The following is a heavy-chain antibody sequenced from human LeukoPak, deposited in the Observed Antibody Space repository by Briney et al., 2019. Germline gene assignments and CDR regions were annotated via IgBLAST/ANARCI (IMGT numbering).Heavy chain of an antibody. CDR1: GYTFTGYY. CDR2: INPNSGGT. CDR3: ASDGDPRYSAPYNWFDP. Sequence: ASVKVSCKASGYTFTGYYMHWVRQAPGQGLEWMGWINPNSGGTNYAQKFQGRVTMTRDTSISTAYMELSRLRSDDTAVYYCASDGDPRYSAPYNWFDPWGQGTLVTVSS. D-gene: IGHD2-15*01. V-gene: IGHV1-2*02. J-gene: IGHJ5*02.